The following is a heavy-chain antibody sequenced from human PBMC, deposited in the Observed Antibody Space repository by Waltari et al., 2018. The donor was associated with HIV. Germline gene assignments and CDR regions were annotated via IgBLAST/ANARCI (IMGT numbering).Heavy chain of an antibody. CDR2: INVGNLQT. V-gene: IGHV1-3*01. CDR3: ATGTDWLVNVLEY. J-gene: IGHJ4*02. CDR1: GFNLNNNV. D-gene: IGHD6-19*01. Sequence: QIQLVQSGAEVKKPGASVKVSCKTSGFNLNNNVIHWVCQAPGQGLEWMGSINVGNLQTRYSQMFQGRVRFTSDTSETTIFMEVSSLKVEDTAIYFCATGTDWLVNVLEYWGQGTLVTVSS.